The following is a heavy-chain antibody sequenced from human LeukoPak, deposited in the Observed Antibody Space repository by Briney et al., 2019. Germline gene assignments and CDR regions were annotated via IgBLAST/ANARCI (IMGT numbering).Heavy chain of an antibody. V-gene: IGHV3-30*02. CDR2: IRYDGSDK. CDR1: GFTFSNYG. D-gene: IGHD6-13*01. J-gene: IGHJ6*02. Sequence: GGSLRLSCAASGFTFSNYGMHWVRQAPGKGLEWVAFIRYDGSDKYYADSVKGRFTISRDNSKNTLYLQMNSLRAEDTAVYYCARRGSQGYYYTMDVWGQGTTVTVSS. CDR3: ARRGSQGYYYTMDV.